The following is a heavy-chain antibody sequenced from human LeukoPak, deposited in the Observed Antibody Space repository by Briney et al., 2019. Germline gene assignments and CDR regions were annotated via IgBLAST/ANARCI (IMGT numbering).Heavy chain of an antibody. Sequence: GGSLRLSCAASGFTFSSYGMHWVRQAPGKGLEWVSYISSGGNYRYYADSVKGRFTISRDNARNSLYLQMNSLRAEDTAVYYCARGRNAYTFDNWGQGTLVTVSS. CDR1: GFTFSSYG. CDR2: ISSGGNYR. J-gene: IGHJ4*02. CDR3: ARGRNAYTFDN. V-gene: IGHV3-21*05. D-gene: IGHD5-24*01.